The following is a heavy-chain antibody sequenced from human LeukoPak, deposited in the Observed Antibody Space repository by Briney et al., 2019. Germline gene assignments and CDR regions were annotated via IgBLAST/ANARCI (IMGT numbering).Heavy chain of an antibody. D-gene: IGHD3-3*02. J-gene: IGHJ6*03. Sequence: SETLSLTCTVSGGSISSYYWSWIRQPPGKGLEWIGEINHSGSTNYNPSLKSRVTISVDTSKNQFSLKLSSVTAADTAVYYCARIRRKPNYYYYYYMDVWGKGTTVTVSS. CDR1: GGSISSYY. V-gene: IGHV4-34*01. CDR2: INHSGST. CDR3: ARIRRKPNYYYYYYMDV.